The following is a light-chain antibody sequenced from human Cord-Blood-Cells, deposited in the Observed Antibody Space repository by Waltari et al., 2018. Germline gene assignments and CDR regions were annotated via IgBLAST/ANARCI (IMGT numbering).Light chain of an antibody. CDR1: SSDVGSYNL. V-gene: IGLV2-23*01. J-gene: IGLJ2*01. CDR3: CSYAGSSTHVV. CDR2: EGS. Sequence: QSALTQPASVSGSPGQSITISCTGTSSDVGSYNLVSWYQQHPGKAPKLMIYEGSKRPSGVSNRVSGSKSGNTASLTSSGLQAEDVADYYCCSYAGSSTHVVFGGGTKLTVL.